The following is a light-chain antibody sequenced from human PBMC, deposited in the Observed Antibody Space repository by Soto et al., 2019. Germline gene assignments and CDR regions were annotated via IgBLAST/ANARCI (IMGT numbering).Light chain of an antibody. CDR1: TSNIGNYT. CDR3: AAWDDSLNGLV. Sequence: QSVLTQPPSASGTPGQRVTISCSGSTSNIGNYTVNWYQRLPGTAPKLLIYINDQRPSGVPDRFSASKSGTSASLAISDLQSGDEADYXCAAWDDSLNGLVFGGGTKVTVL. V-gene: IGLV1-44*01. J-gene: IGLJ2*01. CDR2: IND.